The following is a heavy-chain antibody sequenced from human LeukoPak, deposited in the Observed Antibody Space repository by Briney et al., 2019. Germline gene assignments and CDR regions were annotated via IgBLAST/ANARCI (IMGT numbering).Heavy chain of an antibody. Sequence: PSETLSLTCTVSGGSISNYYWSWIRQPPGKGLEWIGYIYYSGSTNYNPSLKSRVTISVDTSKNQFSLKLSSVTAADTAVYYCAREDSSANVPFDIWGQGTMVTVSS. CDR3: AREDSSANVPFDI. V-gene: IGHV4-59*01. CDR1: GGSISNYY. CDR2: IYYSGST. D-gene: IGHD3-10*01. J-gene: IGHJ3*02.